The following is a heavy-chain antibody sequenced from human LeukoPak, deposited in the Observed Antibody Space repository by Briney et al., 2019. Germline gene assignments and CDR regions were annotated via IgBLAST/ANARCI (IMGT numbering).Heavy chain of an antibody. CDR2: IIPIFGTA. CDR1: GGTFSSYA. Sequence: GASVKVSCKASGGTFSSYAISWVRQAPGQGLEWMGGIIPIFGTANYAQKFQGRVTITADKSTSTAYMELSSLRSEDTAVYYCASWRRVGDGVDIWGQGTMVTVSS. CDR3: ASWRRVGDGVDI. V-gene: IGHV1-69*06. D-gene: IGHD4-17*01. J-gene: IGHJ3*02.